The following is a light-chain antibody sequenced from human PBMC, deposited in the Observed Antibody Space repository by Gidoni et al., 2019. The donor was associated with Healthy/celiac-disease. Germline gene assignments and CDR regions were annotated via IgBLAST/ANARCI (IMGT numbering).Light chain of an antibody. CDR1: QRVSSY. CDR2: DAS. CDR3: QQRSNWPPLT. Sequence: EIVLPQSPATLSSSPGERATLSCRASQRVSSYLAWYQQKPGQAPRLLIYDASNRATGIPARFSGSGSGTDFTLTISSLEPEDFAVYYCQQRSNWPPLTFGGGTKVEIK. V-gene: IGKV3-11*01. J-gene: IGKJ4*01.